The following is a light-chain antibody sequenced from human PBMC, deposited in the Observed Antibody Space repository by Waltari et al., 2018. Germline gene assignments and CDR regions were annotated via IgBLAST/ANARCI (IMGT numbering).Light chain of an antibody. CDR1: QGISSH. J-gene: IGKJ4*01. Sequence: IQLTQSPSSLSASVGDRVTITCRASQGISSHLTWYRQRPGKAPEVLIYAVSTLQSGVPSRFSGSGSGADFALTISSLQTEDFATYYCQQVHSFPLTFGGGTK. CDR3: QQVHSFPLT. V-gene: IGKV1-9*01. CDR2: AVS.